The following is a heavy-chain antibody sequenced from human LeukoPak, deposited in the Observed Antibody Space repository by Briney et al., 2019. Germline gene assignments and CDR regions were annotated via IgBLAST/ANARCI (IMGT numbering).Heavy chain of an antibody. CDR3: ARRHYYDSSGYYPPDY. D-gene: IGHD3-22*01. J-gene: IGHJ4*02. CDR1: GYSFTSYW. CDR2: IYPGDSDT. V-gene: IGHV5-51*01. Sequence: GESLKISCQGSGYSFTSYWIGWVRQMPGKGLEWMGIIYPGDSDTRYSPSFQGQVTISADKSISTAYLQWSSLKASDTAMYYCARRHYYDSSGYYPPDYWGQGTLVTVSS.